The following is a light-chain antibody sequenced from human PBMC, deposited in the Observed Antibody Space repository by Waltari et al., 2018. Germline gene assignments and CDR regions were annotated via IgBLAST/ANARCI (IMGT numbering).Light chain of an antibody. J-gene: IGKJ4*01. CDR3: QQYDGIVLT. CDR1: QSVTSIS. V-gene: IGKV3-20*01. CDR2: GAS. Sequence: EIVLTQSPGTLSLSPGERAPLSCRASQSVTSISLSWYQQKPGQAPRLLIYGASNSATGIPDRVSGSGSGTDFTLTISRLEPEDFAVYYCQQYDGIVLTFGGGTKVEI.